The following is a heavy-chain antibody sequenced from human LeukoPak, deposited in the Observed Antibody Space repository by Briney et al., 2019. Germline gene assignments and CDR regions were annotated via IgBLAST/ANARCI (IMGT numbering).Heavy chain of an antibody. CDR3: ARDEWRAGTTTGSFDF. V-gene: IGHV3-30*03. D-gene: IGHD1-26*01. J-gene: IGHJ4*02. CDR1: GFTFSSFG. CDR2: ISYDGSNR. Sequence: GGSLRLSCAASGFTFSSFGMHWVRQAPGKGLEWVAIISYDGSNRQYADSVKGRFTISRNNSKNTLYLQMDSLRAEDTAVYYCARDEWRAGTTTGSFDFCGQGTLVTVSS.